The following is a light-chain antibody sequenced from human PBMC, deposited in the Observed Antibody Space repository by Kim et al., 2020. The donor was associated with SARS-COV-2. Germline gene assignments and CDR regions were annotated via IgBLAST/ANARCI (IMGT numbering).Light chain of an antibody. J-gene: IGKJ4*01. CDR3: QQRSNWLT. V-gene: IGKV3-11*01. CDR2: GAA. CDR1: QSGSSS. Sequence: SLPPGERATLACRASQSGSSSLAWYQQKPGQAPRLLIYGAAIRDTGIPARFSGSGSGTDFTLTISSLEPEDFAVYYCQQRSNWLTFGGGTKVDIK.